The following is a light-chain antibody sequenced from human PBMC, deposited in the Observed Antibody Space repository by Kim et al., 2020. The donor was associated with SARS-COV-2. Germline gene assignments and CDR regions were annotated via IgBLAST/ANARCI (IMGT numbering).Light chain of an antibody. Sequence: ASVGDRITITCRASQSIVGWLAWHQQKPGKAPKVLIYDASFLGTGVPSRFSGSRSGTEFTLTVSSLQPDDFATYYCQQNNSFTWTFGQGTKVDIK. CDR3: QQNNSFTWT. J-gene: IGKJ1*01. CDR1: QSIVGW. V-gene: IGKV1-5*01. CDR2: DAS.